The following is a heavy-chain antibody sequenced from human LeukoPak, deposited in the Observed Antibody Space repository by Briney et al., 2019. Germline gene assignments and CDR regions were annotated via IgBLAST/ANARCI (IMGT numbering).Heavy chain of an antibody. CDR2: MNPNSGNT. Sequence: GASVKVSCKASGYTFTSYDISWVRQATGQGLEWMGWMNPNSGNTGYAQKFQGRVTMTRNTSISTAYMELSSLRSEDTAVYYCARVVVAATRFLYYYYGMDVWGQGTTVTVSS. CDR3: ARVVVAATRFLYYYYGMDV. V-gene: IGHV1-8*01. CDR1: GYTFTSYD. D-gene: IGHD2-15*01. J-gene: IGHJ6*02.